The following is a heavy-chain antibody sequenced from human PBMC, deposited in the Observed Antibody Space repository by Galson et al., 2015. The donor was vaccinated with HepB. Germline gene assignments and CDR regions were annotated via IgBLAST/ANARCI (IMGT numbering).Heavy chain of an antibody. V-gene: IGHV3-23*01. CDR3: AKEIPSSAEGGDAFDV. CDR2: ISGSGGST. D-gene: IGHD1-14*01. Sequence: SLRISCAAYGFTFNTYAVRWVRQAPGKGLEWISSISGSGGSTYYADSVKGRFTISRDNSKYTLYLQMNSLRVEDTAVYYCAKEIPSSAEGGDAFDVWGRGTMVTVSS. J-gene: IGHJ3*01. CDR1: GFTFNTYA.